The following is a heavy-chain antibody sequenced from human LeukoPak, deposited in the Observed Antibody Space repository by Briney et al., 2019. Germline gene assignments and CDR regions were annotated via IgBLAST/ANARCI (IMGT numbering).Heavy chain of an antibody. D-gene: IGHD5-18*01. CDR1: GFTFSNAW. Sequence: GGSLRLSCAASGFTFSNAWMSWVRQAPGKGLEWVANIKQDGSEEYYVDSVKGRFTISRDNAKKSVYLQMSSLRGEDTAVYYCARGIQLAYWGQGTLVTVSS. CDR2: IKQDGSEE. J-gene: IGHJ4*02. V-gene: IGHV3-7*01. CDR3: ARGIQLAY.